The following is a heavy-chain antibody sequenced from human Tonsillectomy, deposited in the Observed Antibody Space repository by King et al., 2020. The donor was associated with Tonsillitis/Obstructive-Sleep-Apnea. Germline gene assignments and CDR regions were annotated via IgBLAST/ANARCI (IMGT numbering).Heavy chain of an antibody. CDR1: GYTFISYG. J-gene: IGHJ4*02. CDR3: AKDHHHYDNSGYYPGDY. D-gene: IGHD3-22*01. Sequence: VQLVQSGAEVKKPGASVKVSCKASGYTFISYGISWVRQAPGQGLEWMGWISAYNGNTNYAQKLHAQKFQGRVTMTTDTSTSTAYMELRSLRSDDTAVYYCAKDHHHYDNSGYYPGDYWGQGTLVTVSS. CDR2: ISAYNGNT. V-gene: IGHV1-18*01.